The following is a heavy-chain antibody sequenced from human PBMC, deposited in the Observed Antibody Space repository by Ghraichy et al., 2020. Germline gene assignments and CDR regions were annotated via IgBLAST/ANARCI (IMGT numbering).Heavy chain of an antibody. D-gene: IGHD2-15*01. CDR1: GFSYSNYW. J-gene: IGHJ4*02. V-gene: IGHV3-7*01. CDR2: IKQDGSEK. CDR3: ARPRAYCSGGSCFPPDY. Sequence: GGSLRLSCAASGFSYSNYWMSWVRQAPGKGLEWVANIKQDGSEKYYAESVKGRFTISRDNAKNSVFLQMDSLRVEDTAVYYCARPRAYCSGGSCFPPDYWGQGTL.